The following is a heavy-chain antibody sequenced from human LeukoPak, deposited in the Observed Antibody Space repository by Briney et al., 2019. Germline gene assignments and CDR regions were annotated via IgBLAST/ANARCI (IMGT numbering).Heavy chain of an antibody. V-gene: IGHV4-4*07. CDR1: GGSISSYY. CDR2: IYTSGST. D-gene: IGHD2-15*01. J-gene: IGHJ3*02. Sequence: SETLSLTCTVSGGSISSYYWSWIRQPAGKGLEWIGRIYTSGSTNYNPSLKSRVTMSVDTSKNQFSLKLSSVTAADTAVYYCARSVADIVVVVANDAFDIWGQGTMVTVS. CDR3: ARSVADIVVVVANDAFDI.